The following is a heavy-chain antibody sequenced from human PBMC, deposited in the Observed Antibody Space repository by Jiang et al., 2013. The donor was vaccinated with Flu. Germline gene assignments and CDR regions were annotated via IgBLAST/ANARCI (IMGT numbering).Heavy chain of an antibody. CDR2: ISYDGSNK. CDR1: GFTFSSYA. Sequence: VQLLESGGGVVQPGRSLRLSCAASGFTFSSYAMHWVRQAPGKGLEWVAVISYDGSNKYYADSVKGRFTISRDNSKNTLYLQMNSLRAEDTAVYYCARDLGARELQGPFDYWGQGTLVTVSS. D-gene: IGHD1-26*01. J-gene: IGHJ4*02. CDR3: ARDLGARELQGPFDY. V-gene: IGHV3-30-3*01.